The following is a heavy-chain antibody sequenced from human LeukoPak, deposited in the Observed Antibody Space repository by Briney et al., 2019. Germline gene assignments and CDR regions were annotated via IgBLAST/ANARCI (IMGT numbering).Heavy chain of an antibody. J-gene: IGHJ1*01. Sequence: GGSLRLSCAASGFTFSSYGMHWVRQAPGKGLEWVAVISYDGSNKYYADSVKGRFTISRDNSKNTLYLQMNSLRAEDTAVYYCAKDTSFQHWGQGTLVTVSS. V-gene: IGHV3-30*18. D-gene: IGHD2/OR15-2a*01. CDR1: GFTFSSYG. CDR2: ISYDGSNK. CDR3: AKDTSFQH.